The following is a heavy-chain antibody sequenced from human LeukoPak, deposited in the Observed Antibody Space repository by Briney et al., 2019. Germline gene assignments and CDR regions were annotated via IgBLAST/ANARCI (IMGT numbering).Heavy chain of an antibody. V-gene: IGHV3-23*01. D-gene: IGHD5-18*01. Sequence: SGGSLRLSCEASGFTFGSHAMYWVRQAPGKGLEWVAGIFGSGSSPHYADPVKRRFTISRDNSRNTVYLQINSLRAEDTAVYYCGKTTVGYSSGQKPAWPVDYWGQGPLVTVSS. CDR1: GFTFGSHA. CDR2: IFGSGSSP. CDR3: GKTTVGYSSGQKPAWPVDY. J-gene: IGHJ4*02.